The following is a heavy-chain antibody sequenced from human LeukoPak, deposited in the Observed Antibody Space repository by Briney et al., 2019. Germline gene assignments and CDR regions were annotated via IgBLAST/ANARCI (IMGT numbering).Heavy chain of an antibody. J-gene: IGHJ4*02. V-gene: IGHV3-30*04. Sequence: GSLRLSCAASGFTFSTYAMHWVRQAPGKGLEWVTVISFDGNNKNYADSVKGRFTISRDSSKNTLYLQLNSLRAEDTAVYYCARSPRLVGANYFDYWGQGTLVTVSS. CDR1: GFTFSTYA. CDR2: ISFDGNNK. D-gene: IGHD1-26*01. CDR3: ARSPRLVGANYFDY.